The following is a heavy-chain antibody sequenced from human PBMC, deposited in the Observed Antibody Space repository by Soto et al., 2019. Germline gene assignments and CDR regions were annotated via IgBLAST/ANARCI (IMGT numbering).Heavy chain of an antibody. J-gene: IGHJ4*02. V-gene: IGHV4-31*03. CDR1: GGSISSGGYY. CDR2: IYYSGST. CDR3: ARFLGYCSGGSCSPRLVDY. Sequence: SETLSLTCTVSGGSISSGGYYWSRIRQHPGKGLEWIGYIYYSGSTYYNPSLKSRVTISVDTSKNQFSLKLSSVTAADTAVYYCARFLGYCSGGSCSPRLVDYRGQGTLVTVSS. D-gene: IGHD2-15*01.